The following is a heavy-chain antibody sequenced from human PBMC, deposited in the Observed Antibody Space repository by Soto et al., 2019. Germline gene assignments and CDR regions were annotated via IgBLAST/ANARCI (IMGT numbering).Heavy chain of an antibody. CDR3: ARDMHPLMHYSDSSGYYGCDY. V-gene: IGHV1-46*03. Sequence: GASVKVSCKASGYTFTSHYIHWVRQAPGQGLEWMGIINPSGGSPTYAQKFQGRVTMTRDTSTSTVYMELRSLRSQDTAVYFCARDMHPLMHYSDSSGYYGCDYWS. CDR1: GYTFTSHY. D-gene: IGHD3-22*01. J-gene: IGHJ4*01. CDR2: INPSGGSP.